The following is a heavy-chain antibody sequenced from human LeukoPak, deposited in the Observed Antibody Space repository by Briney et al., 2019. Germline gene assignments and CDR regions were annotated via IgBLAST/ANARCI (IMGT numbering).Heavy chain of an antibody. CDR3: ASDRLGWFDP. V-gene: IGHV4-30-2*01. CDR2: IYHSGST. Sequence: PSETLSLTCAVSGGSISGGGYSWSWIRQPPGKGLEWIGYIYHSGSTYYNPSLKSRVTISVDRSKNQFSLKLSSVTAADTAVYYCASDRLGWFDPWGQGTLVTVS. CDR1: GGSISGGGYS. J-gene: IGHJ5*02. D-gene: IGHD4-11*01.